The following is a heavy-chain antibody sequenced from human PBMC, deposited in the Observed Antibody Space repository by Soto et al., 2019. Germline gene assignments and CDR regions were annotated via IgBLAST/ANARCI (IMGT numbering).Heavy chain of an antibody. Sequence: EVQLVESGGGLVQPGGSLRLSCAASGFTFRSYWMHWVRQAPGKGLEWVSRINSDGSSTSYADSVKGRFTISRDNAKNTLYTQMNSLRAEDTAVYYGATAVSHNWNFDLWGRVTLGTVSS. V-gene: IGHV3-74*01. J-gene: IGHJ2*01. CDR3: ATAVSHNWNFDL. D-gene: IGHD6-19*01. CDR1: GFTFRSYW. CDR2: INSDGSST.